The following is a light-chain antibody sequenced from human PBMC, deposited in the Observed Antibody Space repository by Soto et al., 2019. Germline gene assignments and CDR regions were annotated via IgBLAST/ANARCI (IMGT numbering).Light chain of an antibody. CDR1: QSVSSNY. CDR3: LKYGSSPGWT. CDR2: AAS. Sequence: ENVSTQSPGTLSLSPGERGTLSCRASQSVSSNYLAWYQQKPGQAPRLLIYAASTRATGIPDRFSGSGSGTDFTLTIGRLDPEDFAVYYCLKYGSSPGWTVGPGTKVDIK. J-gene: IGKJ1*01. V-gene: IGKV3-20*01.